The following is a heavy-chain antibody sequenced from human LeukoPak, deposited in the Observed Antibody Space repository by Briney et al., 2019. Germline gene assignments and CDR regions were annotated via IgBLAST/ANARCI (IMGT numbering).Heavy chain of an antibody. CDR2: IYYSGST. J-gene: IGHJ3*02. V-gene: IGHV4-39*07. CDR1: GGSISSSSYY. D-gene: IGHD2-2*01. CDR3: ASYCSSTSCYLPSAFGI. Sequence: PSETLSLTCTVSGGSISSSSYYWGWIRQPPGKGLEWIGSIYYSGSTYYNPSLKSRVTISVDTSKNQFSLKLSSVTAADTAVYYCASYCSSTSCYLPSAFGIWGQGTMVTVSS.